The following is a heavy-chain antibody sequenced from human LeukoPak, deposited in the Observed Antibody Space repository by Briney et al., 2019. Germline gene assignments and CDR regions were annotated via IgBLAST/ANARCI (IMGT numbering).Heavy chain of an antibody. D-gene: IGHD3-10*01. V-gene: IGHV3-23*05. CDR2: INNNGGST. Sequence: GGSLRLSCAASGFTFSSYAMSWVRQAPGKGLEWVSHINNNGGSTSYADSVKGRFTISRDNSKNTLYVQLNSLRAEDTAVYYCARDGYYGSGSYDYWGQGTLVTVSS. CDR3: ARDGYYGSGSYDY. CDR1: GFTFSSYA. J-gene: IGHJ4*02.